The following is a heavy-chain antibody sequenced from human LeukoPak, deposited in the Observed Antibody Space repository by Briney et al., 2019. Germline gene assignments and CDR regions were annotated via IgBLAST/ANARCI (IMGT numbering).Heavy chain of an antibody. CDR3: ARGYYYDSSGQSDYFDY. V-gene: IGHV4-4*07. J-gene: IGHJ4*02. CDR2: IYTSGST. CDR1: GGSISSYY. D-gene: IGHD3-22*01. Sequence: PSETLSLTCTVSGGSISSYYWSWIRQPAGKGLEWIGRIYTSGSTNYNPSLKSRVTMSLDTSKNQFSLKLSSVTAADTAVYYCARGYYYDSSGQSDYFDYWGQGTLVTVSS.